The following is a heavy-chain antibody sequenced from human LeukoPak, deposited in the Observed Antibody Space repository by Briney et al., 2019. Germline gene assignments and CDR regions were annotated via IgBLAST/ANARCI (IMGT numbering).Heavy chain of an antibody. V-gene: IGHV3-13*01. D-gene: IGHD2-21*01. J-gene: IGHJ6*03. Sequence: GGPLRLSCAASGFTFSTYDMHWVRQVSGEGLEWVSSIGTIGDTFYPGSVKGRFTISRENAKNSLYLQMNGLRAGDTAVYYCARATVIGNAPVPGYMDVWGKGTTVTVSS. CDR2: IGTIGDT. CDR3: ARATVIGNAPVPGYMDV. CDR1: GFTFSTYD.